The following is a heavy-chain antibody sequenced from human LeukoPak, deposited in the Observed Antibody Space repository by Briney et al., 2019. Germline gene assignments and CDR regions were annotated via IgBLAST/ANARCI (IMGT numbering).Heavy chain of an antibody. J-gene: IGHJ5*02. D-gene: IGHD6-13*01. CDR3: ARESGSSSWYREGWFDP. Sequence: SVKVSCKASGGTFSSYAISWVRQAPGQGLEWMGGIFPIFGTANYAQKFQGRVTITADESTSTAYMELSSLRSEDTAVYYCARESGSSSWYREGWFDPWGQGTLVTVSS. V-gene: IGHV1-69*01. CDR2: IFPIFGTA. CDR1: GGTFSSYA.